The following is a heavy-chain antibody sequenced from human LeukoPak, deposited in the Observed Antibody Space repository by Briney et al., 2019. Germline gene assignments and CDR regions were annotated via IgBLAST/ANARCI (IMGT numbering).Heavy chain of an antibody. CDR3: ARGATKVTSVIHMDV. V-gene: IGHV1-18*04. CDR2: ITPYNGYT. J-gene: IGHJ6*03. D-gene: IGHD4-17*01. CDR1: GYTFTGYY. Sequence: ASVKVSCKASGYTFTGYYMHWVRQAPGQGFEWMGWITPYNGYTNYALKFQDRVTMTTDTSTSTVYMELRSLISDDTGVYYCARGATKVTSVIHMDVWGKGTTVIVSS.